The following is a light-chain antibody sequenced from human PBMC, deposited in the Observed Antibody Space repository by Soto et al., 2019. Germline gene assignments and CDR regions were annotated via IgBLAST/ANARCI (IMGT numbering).Light chain of an antibody. CDR1: QSVSSSY. CDR2: GAS. J-gene: IGKJ1*01. V-gene: IGKV3-20*01. CDR3: QQYTT. Sequence: EIVLTQSPGTLSLSPGERATLSCRASQSVSSSYLAWYQQKPGQAPRLLIYGASSRATGIPGRFSGSGSGTDFTLTISRLEPEDFAVYYCQQYTTFGQGTKVEIK.